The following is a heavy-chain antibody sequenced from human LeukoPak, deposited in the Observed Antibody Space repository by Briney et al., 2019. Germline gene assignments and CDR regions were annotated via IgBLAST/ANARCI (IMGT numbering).Heavy chain of an antibody. CDR1: EFTFSSYG. Sequence: GGSLRLSCAASEFTFSSYGMHWVRQAQGKGLEWVAVMSYDGSNKYYADSVKGRFTISRDNSKNTLYLQMNSLRAEDTAVYYCAKGPPPYYDYVWGSYRDAIDYWGQGTLVTVSS. D-gene: IGHD3-16*02. CDR3: AKGPPPYYDYVWGSYRDAIDY. V-gene: IGHV3-30*18. CDR2: MSYDGSNK. J-gene: IGHJ4*02.